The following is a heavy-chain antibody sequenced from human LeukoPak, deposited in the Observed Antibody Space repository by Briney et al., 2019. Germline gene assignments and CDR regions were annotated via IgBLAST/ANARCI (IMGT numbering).Heavy chain of an antibody. Sequence: SETLSLACTVSGVSISSYYWSWIRQPPGKGLEWIGYIYYSGSTNYNPSLKSRVTISVDTSKNQFSLKLSSVTAADTAVYYCARVGDYGDYGYYGMDVWGQGTTVTVSS. J-gene: IGHJ6*02. D-gene: IGHD4-17*01. V-gene: IGHV4-59*01. CDR2: IYYSGST. CDR1: GVSISSYY. CDR3: ARVGDYGDYGYYGMDV.